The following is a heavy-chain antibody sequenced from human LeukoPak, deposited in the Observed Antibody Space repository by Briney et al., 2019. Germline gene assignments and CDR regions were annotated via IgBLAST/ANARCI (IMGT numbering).Heavy chain of an antibody. V-gene: IGHV5-51*01. D-gene: IGHD2-15*01. J-gene: IGHJ4*02. Sequence: GESLKISCKGSGSSFTGYWIGWVRQMRGKGLEWMGIIYPGDSANRSRQFFRGQITISADKASSTAYLQWNSLKASDTAMYYCARRRLGCSGGSCSPYFFDFWGQGTLVTVSS. CDR1: GSSFTGYW. CDR3: ARRRLGCSGGSCSPYFFDF. CDR2: IYPGDSAN.